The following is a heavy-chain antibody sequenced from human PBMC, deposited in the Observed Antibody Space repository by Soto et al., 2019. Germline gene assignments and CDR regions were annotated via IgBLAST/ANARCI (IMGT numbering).Heavy chain of an antibody. CDR2: ISGSGGST. CDR3: AKAHPLYARIAVAGRPGYFDL. J-gene: IGHJ2*01. CDR1: GFTFSSYA. V-gene: IGHV3-23*01. D-gene: IGHD6-19*01. Sequence: GGSLRLSCAASGFTFSSYAMSWVRQAPGKGLEWVSAISGSGGSTYYADSVKGRFTISRDNSKNTLYLQMNSLRAEDTAVYYCAKAHPLYARIAVAGRPGYFDLWGRGTLVTVSS.